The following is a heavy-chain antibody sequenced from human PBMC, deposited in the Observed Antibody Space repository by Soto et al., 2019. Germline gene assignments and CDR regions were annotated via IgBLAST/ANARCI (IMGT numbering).Heavy chain of an antibody. J-gene: IGHJ4*02. V-gene: IGHV1-2*02. CDR1: GYTFTGYY. CDR2: INPNSGGT. Sequence: GPSVKVSCKASGYTFTGYYMHWVRQAPGQGLEWMGWINPNSGGTNYAQKFQGRVTMTRDTSISTAYMELNRLRSDDTAVYYCAREGYCSSTSCYIDNYWGQGTLVTVSS. CDR3: AREGYCSSTSCYIDNY. D-gene: IGHD2-2*02.